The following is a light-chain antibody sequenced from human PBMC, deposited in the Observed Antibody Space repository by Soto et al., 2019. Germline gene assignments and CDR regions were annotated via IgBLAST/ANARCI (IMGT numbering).Light chain of an antibody. J-gene: IGKJ3*01. V-gene: IGKV1-5*03. CDR2: KAS. Sequence: DIPMTQSPSTLSASVGDRVTITCRASQSISSWLAWYQQKPGKAPNLLIYKASSLESGVPSRFSGSGSGTEFTLTTSSLQPDDVATYYCHQYTTCLCTFGPGTKVDIK. CDR1: QSISSW. CDR3: HQYTTCLCT.